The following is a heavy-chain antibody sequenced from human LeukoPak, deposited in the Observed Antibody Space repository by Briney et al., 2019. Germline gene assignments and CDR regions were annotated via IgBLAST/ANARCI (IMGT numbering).Heavy chain of an antibody. CDR2: INPNSGGT. CDR3: ARGLTGGGSYYVSADAFDI. Sequence: PVASVKVSCKASGYTFTGYYMHWVRQAPGQGLEWMGWINPNSGGTNYAQKFQGWVTMTRDTSISTAYMEPSRLRSDDTAVYYCARGLTGGGSYYVSADAFDIWGQGTMVTVSS. CDR1: GYTFTGYY. D-gene: IGHD1-26*01. J-gene: IGHJ3*02. V-gene: IGHV1-2*04.